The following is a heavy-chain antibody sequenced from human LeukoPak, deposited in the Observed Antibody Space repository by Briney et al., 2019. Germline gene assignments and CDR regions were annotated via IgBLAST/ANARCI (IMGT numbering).Heavy chain of an antibody. CDR3: ARESSESGRYFDL. D-gene: IGHD3-10*01. CDR2: IYYSGST. Sequence: SQTLSLTCTVSGGSISSADYYWSWIRQPPGKGLEWIGYIYYSGSTYYNPSLKSRVTISVDTSKNQFSLKLSSVTAADTAVYYWARESSESGRYFDLWGRGTLVTVSS. CDR1: GGSISSADYY. V-gene: IGHV4-30-4*01. J-gene: IGHJ2*01.